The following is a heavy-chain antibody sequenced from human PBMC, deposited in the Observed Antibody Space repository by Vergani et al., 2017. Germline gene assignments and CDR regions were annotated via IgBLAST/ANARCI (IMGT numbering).Heavy chain of an antibody. CDR1: GFTFSNAW. Sequence: EVQLVESGGGLVKPGGSLRLSCAASGFTFSNAWMSWVRQAPGKGLEWVGRIKSKTDGGTTNYAAPVKGRFTISRDDSKNTLYLQMNSLKTEDTAVYYCTTGVVRAANGMDVWGQGTTVTVSS. J-gene: IGHJ6*02. CDR3: TTGVVRAANGMDV. D-gene: IGHD2-2*01. V-gene: IGHV3-15*01. CDR2: IKSKTDGGTT.